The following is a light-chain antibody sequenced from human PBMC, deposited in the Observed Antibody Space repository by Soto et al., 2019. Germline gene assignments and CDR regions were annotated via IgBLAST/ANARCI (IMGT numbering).Light chain of an antibody. V-gene: IGKV1-33*01. J-gene: IGKJ2*03. CDR1: QDINNC. Sequence: DIQMTQSPSSVSASVGDRVTITCQASQDINNCLNWYQQKPGTAPKLLIYDATHLARGVPSTFRGSSCGTHFSVTINGLQPEDVATYYCQDYYTRPYSFGQGTKVEIK. CDR3: QDYYTRPYS. CDR2: DAT.